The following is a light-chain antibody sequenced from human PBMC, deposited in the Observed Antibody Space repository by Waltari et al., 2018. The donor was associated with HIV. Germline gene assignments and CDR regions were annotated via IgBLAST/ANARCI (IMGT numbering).Light chain of an antibody. V-gene: IGLV3-21*04. Sequence: SSLLTQTPSVSVAPGKTARVTCGGNNIERKSVHWYQQKPGQAPLLVIYYDTDRPSGIPGRFSGSNSGNSATLTISRVGDGDEADYYCQVWDSTTDHVLFGGGTRLTVL. CDR2: YDT. J-gene: IGLJ2*01. CDR1: NIERKS. CDR3: QVWDSTTDHVL.